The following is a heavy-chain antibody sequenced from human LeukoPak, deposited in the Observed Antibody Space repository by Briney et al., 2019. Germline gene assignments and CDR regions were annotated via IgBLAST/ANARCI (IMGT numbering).Heavy chain of an antibody. CDR2: FDPEDGET. V-gene: IGHV1-24*01. D-gene: IGHD3-10*01. CDR1: GYTLTELS. Sequence: ASVKVSCKVSGYTLTELSMHWVRQAPGKGLEWMGGFDPEDGETIYAQKFQGRVTMTEDTSTDTAYMELSSLRSEDTAVYYCATDRPDGSGSYYQFDYWGQGTLVTVSS. J-gene: IGHJ4*02. CDR3: ATDRPDGSGSYYQFDY.